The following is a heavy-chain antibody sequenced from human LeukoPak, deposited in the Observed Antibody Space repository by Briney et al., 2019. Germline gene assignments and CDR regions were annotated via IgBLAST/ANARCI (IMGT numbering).Heavy chain of an antibody. CDR1: GYTFTSHD. J-gene: IGHJ4*02. CDR3: VRTPPNWGFDY. Sequence: ASVKVSCKASGYTFTSHDIDWVRQATGQGLEWMGWMSPNSGDTGYAQKFQGRVTMTSDSSISTAYMELSSLRSEDTAIYYCVRTPPNWGFDYWGQGTLVTVSS. CDR2: MSPNSGDT. D-gene: IGHD7-27*01. V-gene: IGHV1-8*01.